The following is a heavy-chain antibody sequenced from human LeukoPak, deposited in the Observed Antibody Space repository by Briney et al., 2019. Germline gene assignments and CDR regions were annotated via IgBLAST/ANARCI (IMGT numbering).Heavy chain of an antibody. CDR3: ARLGGSYSYFDY. J-gene: IGHJ4*02. Sequence: GGSLRLSCAASGFTVSRNYMSWVRPAPGQGLEWVSVIYSGGSTYYADSVKGRFTIPRHNSKNTLYLQMNSLRAEDTAVYYCARLGGSYSYFDYWGQGTLVTVSS. CDR1: GFTVSRNY. CDR2: IYSGGST. V-gene: IGHV3-53*04. D-gene: IGHD1-26*01.